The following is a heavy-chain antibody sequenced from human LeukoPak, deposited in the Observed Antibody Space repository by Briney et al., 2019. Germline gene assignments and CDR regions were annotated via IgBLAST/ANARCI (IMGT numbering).Heavy chain of an antibody. D-gene: IGHD5-12*01. V-gene: IGHV3-23*01. CDR3: AKDYSIIGYSGYEAY. J-gene: IGHJ4*02. Sequence: GGSLRLSCAASGFTFSSYAMSWVRQAPGKGLEWVSAISGSGGSTYYADSVKGRFTISRDNSKNTLYLQMNSLRAEDTAIYCCAKDYSIIGYSGYEAYWGQGTLVTVSS. CDR1: GFTFSSYA. CDR2: ISGSGGST.